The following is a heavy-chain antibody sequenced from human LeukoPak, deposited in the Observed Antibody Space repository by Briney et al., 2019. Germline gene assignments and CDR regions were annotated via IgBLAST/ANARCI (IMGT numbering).Heavy chain of an antibody. CDR3: ARDEEFVVVPAPLGV. J-gene: IGHJ3*01. CDR1: EFTFSSYA. D-gene: IGHD2-21*01. V-gene: IGHV3-30*04. CDR2: K. Sequence: PGGSLRLSCAASEFTFSSYAMHWVRQAPGKGLDWVAVKYYADSVKGRFTISRDNSKNTLYLQMNSLRTEDTAVYYCARDEEFVVVPAPLGVWGQGTKITVSS.